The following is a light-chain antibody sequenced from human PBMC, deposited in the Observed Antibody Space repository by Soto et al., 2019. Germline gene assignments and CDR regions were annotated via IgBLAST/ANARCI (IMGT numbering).Light chain of an antibody. V-gene: IGLV2-23*02. CDR2: EVS. Sequence: QSALTQPASVSGSPGQSITISCTGTSRDVGNYNLVSWYQHHPGTAPKLMIYEVSKRPSGVSNRFSGSKSGNTASLTISGLLAEDEADYYCCSAGNSPSAVVFGGGTKLTVL. CDR3: CSAGNSPSAVV. CDR1: SRDVGNYNL. J-gene: IGLJ2*01.